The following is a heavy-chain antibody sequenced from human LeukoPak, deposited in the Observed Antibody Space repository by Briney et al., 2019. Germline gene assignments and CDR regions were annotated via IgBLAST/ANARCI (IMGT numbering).Heavy chain of an antibody. CDR1: GGSFSGYY. Sequence: SETLSLTCAVYGGSFSGYYWSWIRQPPGNGLEWIGEINHSGSTNYNPSLKSRVTISVDTSKNQFSLKLSSVTAADTAVYYCARGGGYYYYYMDVWGKGTTATVSS. CDR2: INHSGST. CDR3: ARGGGYYYYYMDV. J-gene: IGHJ6*03. V-gene: IGHV4-34*01.